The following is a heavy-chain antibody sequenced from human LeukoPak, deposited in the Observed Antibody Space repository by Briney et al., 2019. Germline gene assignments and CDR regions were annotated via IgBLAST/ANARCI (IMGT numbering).Heavy chain of an antibody. CDR2: ISAYNGNT. CDR1: GYTFTSYG. CDR3: ARDRGVVRWGLPATIDY. Sequence: ASVKVSCKASGYTFTSYGISWVRQAPGQGLEWMGWISAYNGNTNYAQKLQGRVTMTTDTSTSTAYMELRSLRSDDTAVYYCARDRGVVRWGLPATIDYWGQGTLVTVSS. J-gene: IGHJ4*02. D-gene: IGHD1-26*01. V-gene: IGHV1-18*01.